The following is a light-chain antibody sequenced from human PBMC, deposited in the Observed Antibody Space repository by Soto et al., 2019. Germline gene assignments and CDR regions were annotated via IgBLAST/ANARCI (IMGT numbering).Light chain of an antibody. J-gene: IGLJ1*01. CDR3: SSYTSGSPLV. Sequence: QSALAQPASVSGSPGQSITISCTGTSSDVGRYNYVSWYQQHPGKAPKLMIYDVSNRPSGVSNRFSGSKSGNTASLTISGLQADDEADYYCSSYTSGSPLVFGTGTKLTVL. CDR1: SSDVGRYNY. CDR2: DVS. V-gene: IGLV2-14*01.